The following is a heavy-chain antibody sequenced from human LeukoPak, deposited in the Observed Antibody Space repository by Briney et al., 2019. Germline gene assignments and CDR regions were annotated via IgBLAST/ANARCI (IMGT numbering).Heavy chain of an antibody. D-gene: IGHD5-18*01. CDR2: IYWDDAK. CDR1: GFSLSTSGVG. CDR3: ARSQRGYSYLSLFDY. V-gene: IGHV2-5*02. J-gene: IGHJ4*02. Sequence: ESGPTLVKPTQTLTLTCTFSGFSLSTSGVGVGWIRQPPGKALEWLALIYWDDAKRYSPSLKSRLTITKDTSKNQVVLTMTNMDPVDTATYYCARSQRGYSYLSLFDYWGQGTLVTVSS.